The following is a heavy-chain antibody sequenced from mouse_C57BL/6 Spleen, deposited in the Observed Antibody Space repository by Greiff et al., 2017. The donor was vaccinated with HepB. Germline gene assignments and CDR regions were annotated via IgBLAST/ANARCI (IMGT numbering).Heavy chain of an antibody. CDR1: GYAFTNYL. Sequence: VQLQQSGAELVRPGTSVKVSCKASGYAFTNYLIEWVKQRPGQGLEWIGVINPGSGGTNYNEKFKGKATLTADKSASTADMQLSSLTSEDSAVDCCARGYDYDEGTWFAYWGQGTLVTVSA. CDR2: INPGSGGT. V-gene: IGHV1-54*01. D-gene: IGHD2-4*01. CDR3: ARGYDYDEGTWFAY. J-gene: IGHJ3*01.